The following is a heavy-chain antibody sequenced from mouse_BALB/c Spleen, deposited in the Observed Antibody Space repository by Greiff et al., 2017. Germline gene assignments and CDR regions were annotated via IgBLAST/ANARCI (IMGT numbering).Heavy chain of an antibody. CDR1: GFTFSSYA. J-gene: IGHJ1*01. V-gene: IGHV5-9-3*01. CDR3: ARHAAMITTGYFDV. Sequence: EVKLVESGGGLVKPGGSLKLSCAASGFTFSSYAMSWVRQTPEKRLEWVATISSGGSYTYYPDSVKGRFTISRDNAKNTLYLQMSSLRSEDTAMYYCARHAAMITTGYFDVWGAGTTVTVSS. D-gene: IGHD2-4*01. CDR2: ISSGGSYT.